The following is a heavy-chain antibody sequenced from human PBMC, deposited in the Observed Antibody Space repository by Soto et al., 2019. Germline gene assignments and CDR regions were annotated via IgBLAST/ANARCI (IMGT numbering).Heavy chain of an antibody. V-gene: IGHV1-8*01. D-gene: IGHD6-19*01. Sequence: GASVKVSCKASGYTFTSYDINWVRQATGQGLEWMGWMNPNSGNTGYAQKFQGRVTMTRNTAISTAFMELSSLRSEDTAVYYCARQHSIEVAGIGNWGQGTLVTVSS. CDR3: ARQHSIEVAGIGN. J-gene: IGHJ4*02. CDR1: GYTFTSYD. CDR2: MNPNSGNT.